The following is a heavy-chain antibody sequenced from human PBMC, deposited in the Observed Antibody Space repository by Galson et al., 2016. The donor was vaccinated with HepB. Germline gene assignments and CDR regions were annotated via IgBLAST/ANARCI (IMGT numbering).Heavy chain of an antibody. V-gene: IGHV4-31*03. CDR3: ARYSGSDYGRFDP. CDR1: GDSITRGGYY. D-gene: IGHD1-26*01. CDR2: ISYSGSA. Sequence: TLSLTCIVSGDSITRGGYYWSWIRQHPGKGLEWIGHISYSGSASYNPSLKSRIIISFDTSKNQFTLKMTSVTAAAAAVYFCARYSGSDYGRFDPSGQGTVVTVTP. J-gene: IGHJ5*02.